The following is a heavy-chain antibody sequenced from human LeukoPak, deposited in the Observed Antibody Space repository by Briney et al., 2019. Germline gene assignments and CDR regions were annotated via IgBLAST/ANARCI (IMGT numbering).Heavy chain of an antibody. CDR1: GGSISSYY. CDR3: ARSRSGYVYYFDY. CDR2: INHSGST. Sequence: SETLSLTCTVSGGSISSYYWSWIRQPPGKGLEWIGEINHSGSTNYNPSLKSRVTISVDTSKNQFSLKLSSVTAADTAVYYCARSRSGYVYYFDYWGQGTLVTVSS. V-gene: IGHV4-34*01. D-gene: IGHD5-12*01. J-gene: IGHJ4*02.